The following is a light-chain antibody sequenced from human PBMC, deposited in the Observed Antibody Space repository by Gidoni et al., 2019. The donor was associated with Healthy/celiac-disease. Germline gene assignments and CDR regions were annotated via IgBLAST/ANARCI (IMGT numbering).Light chain of an antibody. V-gene: IGKV3-20*01. Sequence: EIVLPQSPGTLSLSPGERATLSCRASQSVSSSYLAWYQQKPGQAPRLLIYGASSRATGIPDRFSGSGSGTDFTLTISRLEPEDFAVYYCQQYGSSPLFTFGPXTKVDIK. CDR1: QSVSSSY. J-gene: IGKJ3*01. CDR3: QQYGSSPLFT. CDR2: GAS.